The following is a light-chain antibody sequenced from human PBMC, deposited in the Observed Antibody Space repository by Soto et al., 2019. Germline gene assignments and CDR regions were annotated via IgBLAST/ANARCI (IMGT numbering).Light chain of an antibody. CDR2: AAS. CDR1: QDISRY. Sequence: DIQLTQSPSFVSASVGERVTITCRASQDISRYLAWYQQKPGEAPKLMISAASTLHSGVPSRFSGSGSGTEVTLTFSYLLPEDFATYYCQQLYSYSSFGQGTRLESK. CDR3: QQLYSYSS. V-gene: IGKV1-9*01. J-gene: IGKJ5*01.